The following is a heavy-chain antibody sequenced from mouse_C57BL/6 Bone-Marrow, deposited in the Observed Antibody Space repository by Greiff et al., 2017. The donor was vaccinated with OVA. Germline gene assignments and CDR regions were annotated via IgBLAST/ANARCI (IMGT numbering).Heavy chain of an antibody. Sequence: QVQLQQSAAELVKPGASVKISCKVSGYTFTDHTIHWMKQRPEQGLEWIGYIYPRDGSTKYNEKFKGKATLTADKSSSTAYMQRNSLTSEDSAVYFCAREYGNVWYFDVWGTGTTVTVSS. CDR2: IYPRDGST. CDR3: AREYGNVWYFDV. J-gene: IGHJ1*03. CDR1: GYTFTDHT. D-gene: IGHD2-10*02. V-gene: IGHV1-78*01.